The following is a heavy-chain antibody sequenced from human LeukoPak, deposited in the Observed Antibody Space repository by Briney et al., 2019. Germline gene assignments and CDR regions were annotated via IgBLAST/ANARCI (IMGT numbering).Heavy chain of an antibody. J-gene: IGHJ6*02. V-gene: IGHV3-30-3*01. CDR3: ARDYCSSTSCYFYYYYGMDV. CDR2: ISYDGSNK. Sequence: GGSLRLSCAASGFTFSSYAMHWVRQAPGKGLEWVAVISYDGSNKYYADSVKGRFTISRDNSKNTLYLQMNSLRAEDTAVYYCARDYCSSTSCYFYYYYGMDVWGQGTTVTVSS. CDR1: GFTFSSYA. D-gene: IGHD2-2*01.